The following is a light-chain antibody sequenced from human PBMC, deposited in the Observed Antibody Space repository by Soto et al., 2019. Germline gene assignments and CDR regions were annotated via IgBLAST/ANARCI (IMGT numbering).Light chain of an antibody. V-gene: IGKV3-20*01. CDR2: GAS. J-gene: IGKJ1*01. Sequence: EIVLTQSPGTLSLSPGERATLSCRASQSVSSSYLAWYQQKPGQAPRLLIYGASSRATGIPDRFSGSGSGTDFTLTSSRLEPEDLAVYYCQQYGSSPWTFGQGTKVEIK. CDR3: QQYGSSPWT. CDR1: QSVSSSY.